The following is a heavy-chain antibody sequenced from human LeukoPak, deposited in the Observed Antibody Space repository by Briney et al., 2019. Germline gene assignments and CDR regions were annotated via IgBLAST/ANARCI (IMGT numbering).Heavy chain of an antibody. CDR1: GLTFSRFW. CDR3: ARDVGWFHFDS. Sequence: PGGSLRLSCAAYGLTFSRFWMAWVRQAPGKGLEWLAHVEGGGNAENYVASVTGRSTISTDHVKNSLYKQMNSLRAEDTAIYFCARDVGWFHFDSWGQGTLVGVRS. J-gene: IGHJ4*02. D-gene: IGHD2-15*01. CDR2: VEGGGNAE. V-gene: IGHV3-7*01.